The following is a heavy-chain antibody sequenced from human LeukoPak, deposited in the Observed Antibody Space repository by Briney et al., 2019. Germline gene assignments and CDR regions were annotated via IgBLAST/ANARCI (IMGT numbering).Heavy chain of an antibody. V-gene: IGHV1-18*01. J-gene: IGHJ5*02. CDR3: ARVYSSGWPSGSWFDP. CDR2: ISAYNGNT. CDR1: GYTFTSYG. Sequence: ASVKVSCKHSGYTFTSYGISRVRQAPGQGLEWMGWISAYNGNTNYAQKLQGRVTMTTDTSTSTAYMELRSLRSDDTAVYYCARVYSSGWPSGSWFDPWGQGTLVTVSS. D-gene: IGHD6-19*01.